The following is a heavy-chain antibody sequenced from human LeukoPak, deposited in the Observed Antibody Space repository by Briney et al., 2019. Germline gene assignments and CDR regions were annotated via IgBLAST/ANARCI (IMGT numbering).Heavy chain of an antibody. CDR1: GFTFSSYA. CDR2: ISGSGGST. J-gene: IGHJ4*02. Sequence: PGGSLRLSCAASGFTFSSYAMSWVRQAPGKGLGWVSAISGSGGSTYYADSVKGRFTISRDNSKNTLYLQMNSLRAEDTAVYYCAKDYGSGSYRFDYWGQGTLVTVSS. V-gene: IGHV3-23*01. CDR3: AKDYGSGSYRFDY. D-gene: IGHD3-10*01.